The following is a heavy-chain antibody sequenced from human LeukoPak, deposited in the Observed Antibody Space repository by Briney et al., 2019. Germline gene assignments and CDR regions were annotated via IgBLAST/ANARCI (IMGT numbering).Heavy chain of an antibody. D-gene: IGHD3-10*01. CDR2: VSISGGST. V-gene: IGHV3-23*01. Sequence: PGGSLRLSCAASGFTFSNYAMTWVRQAPGKGLEWVSGVSISGGSTYYADSVKGRFTVSRDNSKNTLYLQMNSLRAEDTAVYYCAKARGITMVPFDYWGQGTLVTVSS. CDR3: AKARGITMVPFDY. J-gene: IGHJ4*02. CDR1: GFTFSNYA.